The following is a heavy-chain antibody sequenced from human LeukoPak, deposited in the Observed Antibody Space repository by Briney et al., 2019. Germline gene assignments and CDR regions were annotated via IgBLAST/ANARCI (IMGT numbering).Heavy chain of an antibody. CDR2: IKQDGSDQ. Sequence: GGSLRLSCAASGFIFSGYWMTWVRQAPGKGLEWVASIKQDGSDQHYVGAVKGRCTISRDNAKNSLYLQMNNLRADDTAVYYCAKNIAAPGRDSYYLYGMDVWGQGTTVTVSS. J-gene: IGHJ6*02. CDR1: GFIFSGYW. V-gene: IGHV3-7*01. CDR3: AKNIAAPGRDSYYLYGMDV. D-gene: IGHD6-25*01.